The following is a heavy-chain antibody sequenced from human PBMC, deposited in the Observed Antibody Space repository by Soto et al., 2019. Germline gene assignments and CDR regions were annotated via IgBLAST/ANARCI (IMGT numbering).Heavy chain of an antibody. CDR1: GFTFSSYP. CDR2: ISAGGDST. Sequence: EVQLLESGGGWVQPGGSLRLSCATSGFTFSSYPMNWVRQAPGKGLEWVSGISAGGDSTYYADSVKGRFTIFRDNSKNSVYLQMNSLRAADTAVYYCARRVWGQGTLVTVSS. CDR3: ARRV. V-gene: IGHV3-23*01. J-gene: IGHJ4*02.